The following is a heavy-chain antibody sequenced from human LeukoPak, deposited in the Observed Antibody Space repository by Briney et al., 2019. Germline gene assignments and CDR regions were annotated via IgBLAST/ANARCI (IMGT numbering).Heavy chain of an antibody. CDR3: ARDNRILWRYFDY. CDR2: INPNSGGT. D-gene: IGHD3-3*01. V-gene: IGHV1-2*02. J-gene: IGHJ4*02. Sequence: GASVKVSCKASGYTFTGYYMHWVRQAPGQGLEWMGWINPNSGGTNYAQKFQGRATMTRDTSISTAYMELSRLRSDDTAVYYCARDNRILWRYFDYWGQGTLVTVSS. CDR1: GYTFTGYY.